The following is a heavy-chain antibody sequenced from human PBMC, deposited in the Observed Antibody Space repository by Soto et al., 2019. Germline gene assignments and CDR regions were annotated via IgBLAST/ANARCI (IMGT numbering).Heavy chain of an antibody. V-gene: IGHV4-4*07. Sequence: QVQLQESGPGLVKPPKTLSLTSNVSGASIRSYTWTGVRHPAERPLAWIGRTYTRGSTNYNPSLRSRVSMSVDTSKNQFSLEVTSVTAADTAVYYCAREGASGFGMDVWGLGTTVTVSS. D-gene: IGHD1-26*01. J-gene: IGHJ6*02. CDR3: AREGASGFGMDV. CDR1: GASIRSYT. CDR2: TYTRGST.